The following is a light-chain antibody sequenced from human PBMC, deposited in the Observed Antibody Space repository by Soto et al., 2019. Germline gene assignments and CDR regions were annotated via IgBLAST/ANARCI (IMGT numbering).Light chain of an antibody. V-gene: IGLV2-14*01. J-gene: IGLJ2*01. Sequence: QSVLTQPASVSGSPGQSSTISCTGTSSDVGGYNYISWYQQHPGKAPKFIIYDVRNRPSGVSNRFSGSRSGNTASLTISGLQAEDEADYYCSSYTSSSTVIFGGGTKVTVL. CDR3: SSYTSSSTVI. CDR1: SSDVGGYNY. CDR2: DVR.